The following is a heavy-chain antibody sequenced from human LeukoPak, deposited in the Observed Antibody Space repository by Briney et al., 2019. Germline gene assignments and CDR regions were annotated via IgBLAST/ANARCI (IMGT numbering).Heavy chain of an antibody. CDR2: IDPNSGGT. V-gene: IGHV1-2*02. D-gene: IGHD3-22*01. Sequence: ASVKVSCKASGYTFTVYNMHWVRQAPGQGLEWMGWIDPNSGGTSYAQKFQGRVTMTRDTSISTAYMELRRLRSDDTGVYYCGRVIAEDDYDSSGYQYWGQGTLVTVSS. J-gene: IGHJ4*02. CDR3: GRVIAEDDYDSSGYQY. CDR1: GYTFTVYN.